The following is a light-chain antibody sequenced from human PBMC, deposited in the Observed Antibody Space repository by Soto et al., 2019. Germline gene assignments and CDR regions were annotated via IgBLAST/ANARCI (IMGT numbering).Light chain of an antibody. CDR1: QDISNY. CDR2: DAS. V-gene: IGKV1-33*01. CDR3: QQYDNLPMYT. Sequence: DIQMTQSPSSLSASVGDRVTITCQASQDISNYLNLYQQKPGKAPKLLIYDASNLETGVPSRCSGSGSGTDFTFTISSLQPEDIATYYCQQYDNLPMYTFGQGTKLEIK. J-gene: IGKJ2*01.